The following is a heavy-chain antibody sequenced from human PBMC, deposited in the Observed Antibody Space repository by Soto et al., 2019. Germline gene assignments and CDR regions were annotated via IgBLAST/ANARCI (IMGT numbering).Heavy chain of an antibody. V-gene: IGHV1-69*01. J-gene: IGHJ6*04. CDR1: GGTFSSYA. CDR2: IIPIFGTA. D-gene: IGHD1-26*01. Sequence: QVQLVQSGAEVKKPGSSVKVSCKASGGTFSSYAISWVRQAPGQGLEWMGGIIPIFGTANYAQKFQGRVTITADEPRNTAYMELSSLRSEDTAVYYCARDAPYSGSYPSYYYYGMDVGGKGTTVTVSS. CDR3: ARDAPYSGSYPSYYYYGMDV.